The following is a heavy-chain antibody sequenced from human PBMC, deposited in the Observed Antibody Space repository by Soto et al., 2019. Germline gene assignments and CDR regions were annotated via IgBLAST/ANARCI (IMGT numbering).Heavy chain of an antibody. D-gene: IGHD3-10*01. V-gene: IGHV1-46*01. J-gene: IGHJ4*01. CDR3: ARAPRGGVIIVITSAKIDY. CDR1: GYDFTDHY. Sequence: ASVKVSCKASGYDFTDHYIHWVRQAPGQGLEWMGIISPDGGSTRYSQQFQARITMTRDTSTSTVYMELRSLRSEDTAVYYCARAPRGGVIIVITSAKIDYWGHGTLVTVSS. CDR2: ISPDGGST.